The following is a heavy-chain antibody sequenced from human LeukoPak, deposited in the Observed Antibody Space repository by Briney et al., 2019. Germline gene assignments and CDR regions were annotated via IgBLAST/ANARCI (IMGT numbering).Heavy chain of an antibody. CDR2: IIPICGTA. J-gene: IGHJ3*02. Sequence: SVKVSCKASGGTFISYAISWVRQAPGQGLEWMGGIIPICGTANYAQKFQVRVTITADESTSTAYMELSSLRSEDTAVYYCARVVVVAATSAFDIWGQGTMVTVSS. V-gene: IGHV1-69*01. CDR1: GGTFISYA. CDR3: ARVVVVAATSAFDI. D-gene: IGHD2-15*01.